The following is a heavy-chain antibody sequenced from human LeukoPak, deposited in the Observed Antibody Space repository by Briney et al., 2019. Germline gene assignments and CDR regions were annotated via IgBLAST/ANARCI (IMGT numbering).Heavy chain of an antibody. D-gene: IGHD1-20*01. V-gene: IGHV4-38-2*02. CDR2: IYHSGGST. CDR3: ARDHTTLTGHIQYFDP. CDR1: NYSISSSHY. Sequence: SETLSLTCTVSNYSISSSHYWGWIRQSPGKGLEWIGSIYHSGGSTLYNPSLESRITISVDTSKNQLSLKLNSVTAADTAVYYCARDHTTLTGHIQYFDPWGQGTLVTVSS. J-gene: IGHJ5*02.